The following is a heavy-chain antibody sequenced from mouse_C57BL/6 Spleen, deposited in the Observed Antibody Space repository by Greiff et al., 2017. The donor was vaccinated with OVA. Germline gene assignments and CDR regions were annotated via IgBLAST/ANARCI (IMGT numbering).Heavy chain of an antibody. CDR3: ARKGTAQATDWFAY. CDR1: GYSITSGYY. J-gene: IGHJ3*01. D-gene: IGHD3-2*02. CDR2: ISYDGSN. V-gene: IGHV3-6*01. Sequence: EVQLVESGPGLVKPSQSLSLTCSVTGYSITSGYYWNWIRQFPGNKLEWMGYISYDGSNNYNPSLKNRNSITRDTSKNQFFLKLNSVTTEDTATYYCARKGTAQATDWFAYWGQGTLVTVSA.